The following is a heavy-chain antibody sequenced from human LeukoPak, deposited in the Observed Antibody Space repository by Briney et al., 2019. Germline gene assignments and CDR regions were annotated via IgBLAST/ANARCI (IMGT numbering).Heavy chain of an antibody. CDR1: GYSISSGYY. CDR2: IYHSGST. J-gene: IGHJ4*02. D-gene: IGHD1-26*01. CDR3: ARLRYSGSYYPLFDY. Sequence: SETLSLTCAVSGYSISSGYYWGWIRQPPGKGLEWIGSIYHSGSTYYNPSLKSRVTISVDTPKNQFSLKLSSVTAADTAVYYCARLRYSGSYYPLFDYWGQGTLVTVSS. V-gene: IGHV4-38-2*01.